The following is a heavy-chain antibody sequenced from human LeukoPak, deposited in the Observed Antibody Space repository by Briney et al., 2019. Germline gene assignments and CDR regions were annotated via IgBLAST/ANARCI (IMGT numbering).Heavy chain of an antibody. CDR3: ARVKGRLSWFDP. V-gene: IGHV4-38-2*02. J-gene: IGHJ5*02. CDR2: IYHSGTT. Sequence: RPSETLSLTCTVSGDSISSGYYWGWIRQPPGKGLEWIGSIYHSGTTYYNPSLKSRVTISVDTSKNQFSLKLSSVTAADTAVYYCARVKGRLSWFDPWGQGTLFTVSS. CDR1: GDSISSGYY.